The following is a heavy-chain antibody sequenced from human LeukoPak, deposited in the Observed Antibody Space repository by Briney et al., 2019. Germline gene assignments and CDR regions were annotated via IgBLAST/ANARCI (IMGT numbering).Heavy chain of an antibody. CDR2: ISGSGGST. CDR3: AKATYYDFWSGYYYFDY. V-gene: IGHV3-23*01. Sequence: GGSLRLSCAASGFSFSSYDMSWVRQAPGKGLEWVSAISGSGGSTYYADSVKGRFTISRDNSKNTLYLQMNSLRAEDTAVYYCAKATYYDFWSGYYYFDYWGQGTLVTVSS. CDR1: GFSFSSYD. D-gene: IGHD3-3*01. J-gene: IGHJ4*02.